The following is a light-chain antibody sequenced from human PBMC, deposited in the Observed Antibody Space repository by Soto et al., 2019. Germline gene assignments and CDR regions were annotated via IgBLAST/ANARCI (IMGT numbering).Light chain of an antibody. J-gene: IGKJ1*01. CDR3: QQYGTSPRN. Sequence: EIVLTQSPGTLSLSPGERATLSCRVSQSVSSSYLAWYQQKPGQAPRLLIYGASSRATGITDRFSGSGSGTDFTLTISRLEPEDFAVYYCQQYGTSPRNFGQGTRVEIK. V-gene: IGKV3-20*01. CDR1: QSVSSSY. CDR2: GAS.